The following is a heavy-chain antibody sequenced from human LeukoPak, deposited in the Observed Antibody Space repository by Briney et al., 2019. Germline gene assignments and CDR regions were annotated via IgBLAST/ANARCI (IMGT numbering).Heavy chain of an antibody. J-gene: IGHJ5*02. D-gene: IGHD3-3*01. V-gene: IGHV4-59*01. CDR2: IYYSGST. CDR1: GGSISSYY. CDR3: ARFWSANWFDP. Sequence: SETLSLTCTVSGGSISSYYWSWIRQPPGKGLEWIGYIYYSGSTNHNPSLKSRVTISVDTSKNQFSLKLSSVTAADTAVYYCARFWSANWFDPWGQGTLVTVSS.